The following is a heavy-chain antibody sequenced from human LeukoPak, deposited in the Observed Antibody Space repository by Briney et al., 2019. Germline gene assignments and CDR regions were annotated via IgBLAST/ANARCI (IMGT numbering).Heavy chain of an antibody. CDR3: ARDLAGPPQEAFDI. Sequence: PGGSLRLSCAASGFTFSSYWMNWVGQAPGKGLEWVANIKKDGSERYYVDPVKGRFTISRDNTKKSLYLQMNTLRAEDTAVYYCARDLAGPPQEAFDIWGQGTMVTVSS. CDR1: GFTFSSYW. V-gene: IGHV3-7*01. J-gene: IGHJ3*02. CDR2: IKKDGSER.